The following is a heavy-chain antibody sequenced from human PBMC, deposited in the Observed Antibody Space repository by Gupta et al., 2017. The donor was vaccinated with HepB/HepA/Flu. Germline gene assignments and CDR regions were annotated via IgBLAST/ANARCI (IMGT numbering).Heavy chain of an antibody. D-gene: IGHD1-20*01. CDR2: IWYDGSNK. CDR3: ARLGGRYKSDY. CDR1: GFPFNSYG. J-gene: IGHJ4*02. Sequence: QVQLVESGGGVVQPGRSLSLSCAASGFPFNSYGKHWVRQAPGKRLEWVALIWYDGSNKYYADSVKGRFTISRDNYKNTVYLQMNSLRTEDTAVYYCARLGGRYKSDYWGQGTLVTVSS. V-gene: IGHV3-33*01.